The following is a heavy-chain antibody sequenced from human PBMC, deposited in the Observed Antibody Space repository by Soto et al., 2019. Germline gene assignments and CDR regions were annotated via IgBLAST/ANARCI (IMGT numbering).Heavy chain of an antibody. J-gene: IGHJ3*02. D-gene: IGHD3-10*01. CDR3: ARDANFGSGDSKFWAFDI. Sequence: PSETLSLTCTFSSAPVSSSTYTWGWIRQPPGKGLEWIGETHHSGNTNYNPSLRGRVTISLDKSNNQLSLKLSSVTAADSAVYYCARDANFGSGDSKFWAFDIWGQGTMVTVSS. V-gene: IGHV4-39*07. CDR1: SAPVSSSTYT. CDR2: THHSGNT.